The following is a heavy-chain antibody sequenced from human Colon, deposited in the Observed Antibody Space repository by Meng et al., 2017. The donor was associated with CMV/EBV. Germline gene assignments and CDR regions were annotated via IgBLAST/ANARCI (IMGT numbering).Heavy chain of an antibody. V-gene: IGHV4-39*07. CDR3: ARDYGDYTTDYYGMDV. D-gene: IGHD4-17*01. CDR2: FYSRGRT. Sequence: SETLSLTCTVSGGSISGSSYYWGWIRQPPGKGLQWIGSFYSRGRTYYNPSLKSRVTISVDTSKSQFSLKLSPVTAADTAVYYCARDYGDYTTDYYGMDVWGQGTTVTVSS. J-gene: IGHJ6*02. CDR1: GGSISGSSYY.